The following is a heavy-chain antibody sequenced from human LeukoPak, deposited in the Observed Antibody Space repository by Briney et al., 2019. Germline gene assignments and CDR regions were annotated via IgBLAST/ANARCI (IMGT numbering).Heavy chain of an antibody. Sequence: SETLSLTCTVSGGSISSYYWSWIRQPPGKGLEWIGEVYHGGSTNYNPSLKSRVTISVDTSKNQFSLKLSPVTAADTAVYYCARESPSGGVTYFDIWGQGTMVTVSS. J-gene: IGHJ3*02. CDR3: ARESPSGGVTYFDI. CDR2: VYHGGST. CDR1: GGSISSYY. V-gene: IGHV4-59*12. D-gene: IGHD2-21*02.